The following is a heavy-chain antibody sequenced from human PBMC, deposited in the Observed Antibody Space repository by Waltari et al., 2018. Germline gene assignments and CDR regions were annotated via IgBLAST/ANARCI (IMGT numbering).Heavy chain of an antibody. CDR3: ARLQWELLFGFAY. D-gene: IGHD1-26*01. Sequence: QVQLVQSGAEVKKPGASVKVSCKASGYTFTGYYMHWVRQAPGQGLEWMGWINPNSVGTNYAQKFQGRVTMTRVTSISPAYMELCRLRSDDTAVYYCARLQWELLFGFAYWVQGSLVTVSS. V-gene: IGHV1-2*02. J-gene: IGHJ4*02. CDR1: GYTFTGYY. CDR2: INPNSVGT.